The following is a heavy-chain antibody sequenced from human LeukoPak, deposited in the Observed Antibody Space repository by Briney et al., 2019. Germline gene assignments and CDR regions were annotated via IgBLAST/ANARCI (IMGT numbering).Heavy chain of an antibody. Sequence: SETLSLTCTVSGVSISSYYWSWIRQPAGKGLEWLGRIYTSGSTNYNPSLKSRVTMSVDTSKNQFSLKLSSVTAADTAVYYCARGSSSGPDYYYGMDVWGQGTTVTVSS. CDR3: ARGSSSGPDYYYGMDV. CDR2: IYTSGST. J-gene: IGHJ6*02. D-gene: IGHD6-19*01. CDR1: GVSISSYY. V-gene: IGHV4-4*07.